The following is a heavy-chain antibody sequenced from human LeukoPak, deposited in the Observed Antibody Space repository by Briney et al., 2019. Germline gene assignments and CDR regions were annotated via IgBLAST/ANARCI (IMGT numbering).Heavy chain of an antibody. CDR3: ARGRDGGSYTPFDY. CDR1: GGSISSYY. Sequence: SETLSLTCTVSGGSISSYYWSWIRQPPGKRLEWIGYIYYSGSTNYNPSLKSRVTMAVDTSKKQFSLKLSSVTAADTAVYYCARGRDGGSYTPFDYWGQGTLVTVSS. D-gene: IGHD4-23*01. CDR2: IYYSGST. V-gene: IGHV4-59*01. J-gene: IGHJ4*02.